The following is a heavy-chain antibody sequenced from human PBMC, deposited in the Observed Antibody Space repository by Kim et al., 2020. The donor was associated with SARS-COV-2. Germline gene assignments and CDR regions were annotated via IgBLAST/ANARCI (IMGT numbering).Heavy chain of an antibody. CDR3: ARAGAAGMGPAY. Sequence: ASVKVSCKASGYSFTSKPVNWVRQAPGQGLEWMGWIKTHTGDPTYAQDFTGRFVFSLDTSVNTAYLQINDLQIAVTAVYYCARAGAAGMGPAYWGQGTLVTVSS. CDR1: GYSFTSKP. V-gene: IGHV7-4-1*02. CDR2: IKTHTGDP. J-gene: IGHJ4*02. D-gene: IGHD6-25*01.